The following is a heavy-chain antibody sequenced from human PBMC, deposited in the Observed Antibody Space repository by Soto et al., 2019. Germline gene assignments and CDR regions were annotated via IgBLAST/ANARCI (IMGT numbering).Heavy chain of an antibody. Sequence: EMQLVESGGGLVQPGGSLRLSCAASGFTFRSYSMNWVRQAPGKGLEWVSYISISSRTIYYADSVKGRFTISRDDAKNSLYPQMNSLRDEDTSVYYCARDNGIAGSFDPWGQGTLVTVSS. CDR2: ISISSRTI. V-gene: IGHV3-48*02. CDR1: GFTFRSYS. CDR3: ARDNGIAGSFDP. D-gene: IGHD6-13*01. J-gene: IGHJ5*02.